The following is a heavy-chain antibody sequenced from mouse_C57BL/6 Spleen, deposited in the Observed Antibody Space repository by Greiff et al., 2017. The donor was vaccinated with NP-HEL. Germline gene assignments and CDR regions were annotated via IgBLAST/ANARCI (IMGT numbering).Heavy chain of an antibody. D-gene: IGHD1-1*01. Sequence: QVQLQQSGAELAKPGASVKLSCKASGYTFTSYWMHWVKQRPGQGLEWIGYINPSSGYTKYNQKFKDKATLTADKYSSTAYMQLSSLTYEDSAVYYCATTVVGGAMDYWGQGTSVTVSS. V-gene: IGHV1-7*01. CDR1: GYTFTSYW. J-gene: IGHJ4*01. CDR3: ATTVVGGAMDY. CDR2: INPSSGYT.